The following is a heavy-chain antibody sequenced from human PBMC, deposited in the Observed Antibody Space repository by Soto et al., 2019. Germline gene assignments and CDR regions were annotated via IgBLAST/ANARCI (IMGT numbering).Heavy chain of an antibody. CDR2: IYPSDSDT. D-gene: IGHD3-16*01. J-gene: IGHJ4*02. CDR3: ARRAGVMVRFDY. V-gene: IGHV5-51*01. CDR1: GYTFTTYW. Sequence: GESLKISCKTSGYTFTTYWVGWVRQRPGEGLEWMGIIYPSDSDTRYSPSFQGHVMLSVDKSLETAYLEWSSLKTSDTAVYFCARRAGVMVRFDYWGQGTQVTVSS.